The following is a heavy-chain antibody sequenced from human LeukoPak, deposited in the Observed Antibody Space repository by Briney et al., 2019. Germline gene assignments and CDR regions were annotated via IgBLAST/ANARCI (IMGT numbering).Heavy chain of an antibody. CDR2: ISSSSSYI. CDR1: GFTFSSYS. V-gene: IGHV3-21*01. J-gene: IGHJ4*02. D-gene: IGHD3-3*01. CDR3: ARDHGGGVYYDFWSGYYSGGVGDFDY. Sequence: PGGSLRLSCAASGFTFSSYSMNWVRQAPGKGLEWVSSISSSSSYIYYADSVKGRLTISRDNAKNSLYLQMNSLRAEDTAVYYCARDHGGGVYYDFWSGYYSGGVGDFDYWGQGALVTVSS.